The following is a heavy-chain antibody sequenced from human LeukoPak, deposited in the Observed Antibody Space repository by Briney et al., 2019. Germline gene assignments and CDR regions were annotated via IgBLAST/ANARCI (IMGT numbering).Heavy chain of an antibody. CDR1: GVSFSGYY. D-gene: IGHD2-21*02. V-gene: IGHV4-34*01. Sequence: SETLSLTCAVYGVSFSGYYWSWIRQPPGKGLEWIGEINHSGSTNYNPSLKSRVTISVDTSKNQFSLKLSSVTAADTAVYYCARGLSAIVHWGQGTLVTVSS. J-gene: IGHJ4*02. CDR3: ARGLSAIVH. CDR2: INHSGST.